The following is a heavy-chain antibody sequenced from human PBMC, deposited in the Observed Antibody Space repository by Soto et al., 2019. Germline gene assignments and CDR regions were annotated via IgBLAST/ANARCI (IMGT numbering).Heavy chain of an antibody. V-gene: IGHV1-69*02. CDR1: GGTFSSYT. J-gene: IGHJ4*02. CDR2: IIPILGIA. CDR3: AASRGSGWEAIEY. D-gene: IGHD6-19*01. Sequence: QVQLVQSGAEVKKPGSSVKVSCKASGGTFSSYTISWVRQAPGQGLEWMGRIIPILGIANYAQKCQGRVTITAAKSTSTAYMGVSSLRSEDTAVYYCAASRGSGWEAIEYWGQGTLVTVSS.